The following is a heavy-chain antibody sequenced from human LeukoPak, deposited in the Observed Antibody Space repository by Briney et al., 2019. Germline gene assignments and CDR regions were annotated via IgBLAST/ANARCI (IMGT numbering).Heavy chain of an antibody. CDR1: GFTFSSYE. CDR2: ISNSGSSI. Sequence: PGGSLRLSCAASGFTFSSYEMNWVRQAPGKGLEWLSHISNSGSSIQYADSVKGRFTISRDNAKNSLYLQMNSLRVEDTAVYYCAKTRDGLFAFWGQGTLVPVSS. D-gene: IGHD5-24*01. J-gene: IGHJ4*02. CDR3: AKTRDGLFAF. V-gene: IGHV3-48*03.